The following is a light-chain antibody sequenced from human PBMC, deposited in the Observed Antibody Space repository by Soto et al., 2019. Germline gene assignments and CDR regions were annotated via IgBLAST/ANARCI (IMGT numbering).Light chain of an antibody. CDR3: QQYNNWPEWT. CDR2: GAS. V-gene: IGKV3-15*01. CDR1: XSXSSN. J-gene: IGKJ1*01. Sequence: EIVMTQSPXTXXVSPXXXXXXXXRXXXSXSSNLAWYQQKPGQAPRLLIYGASTRATGIPARFSGSGSGTEFTLTISSLQSEDFAVYYCQQYNNWPEWTFGQGTKVEIK.